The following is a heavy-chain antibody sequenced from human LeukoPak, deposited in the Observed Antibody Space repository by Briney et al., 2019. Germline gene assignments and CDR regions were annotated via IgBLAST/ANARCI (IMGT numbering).Heavy chain of an antibody. V-gene: IGHV4-61*02. D-gene: IGHD3-22*01. J-gene: IGHJ4*02. Sequence: SQTLSLTCTVAGGSISSGSYYWSWIRQPAGKGLEWIGRIYTRGRTNYNPSLKSRVTISVDTSKNQFSLKLSSVTAADTAVYYCARYHYDSSGHDYWGQGTLVTVSS. CDR3: ARYHYDSSGHDY. CDR1: GGSISSGSYY. CDR2: IYTRGRT.